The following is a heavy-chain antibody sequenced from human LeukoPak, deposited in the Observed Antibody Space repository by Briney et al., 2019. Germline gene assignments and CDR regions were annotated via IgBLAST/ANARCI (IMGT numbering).Heavy chain of an antibody. D-gene: IGHD3-3*01. CDR1: GFTFSSYE. V-gene: IGHV3-48*03. CDR2: ISSSGSTI. Sequence: GRSLRLSCAAAGFTFSSYEMNWVRQAPGKGLEWVSYISSSGSTIYYADSVKGRFTISRDNAKNSLYLQMNSLRAEDTAVYYCARTLWSGYYNYWGQGTLVTVSS. J-gene: IGHJ4*02. CDR3: ARTLWSGYYNY.